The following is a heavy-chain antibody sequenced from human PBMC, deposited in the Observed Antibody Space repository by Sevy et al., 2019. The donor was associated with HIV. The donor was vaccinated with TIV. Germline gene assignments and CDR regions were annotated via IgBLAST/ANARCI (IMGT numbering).Heavy chain of an antibody. Sequence: GGSLRLSCAGSGFTFGGYMMNWVRQAPGRGLEWMSRISRTGSNTEYGDSAKGRFTISRDNSKNTLYLQMKDLRVEDTALYYCVKEGRDDFNPYLDFWGQGILVTVSS. J-gene: IGHJ1*01. D-gene: IGHD3-10*01. CDR2: ISRTGSNT. V-gene: IGHV3-23*01. CDR1: GFTFGGYM. CDR3: VKEGRDDFNPYLDF.